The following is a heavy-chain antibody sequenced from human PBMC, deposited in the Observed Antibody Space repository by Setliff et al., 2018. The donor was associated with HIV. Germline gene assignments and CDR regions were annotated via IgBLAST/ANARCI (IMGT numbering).Heavy chain of an antibody. CDR3: ARDQSNPILYYYMDV. CDR1: GFTFSSYG. V-gene: IGHV3-30*02. J-gene: IGHJ6*03. CDR2: IRYDGSNK. Sequence: PGGSLRLSCAASGFTFSSYGMHWVRQAPGKGLEWVAFIRYDGSNKYYADSVKGRFTISRDNSKNTLYLQMNSLRAEDTAVYYCARDQSNPILYYYMDVWGKGTTVTVSS. D-gene: IGHD3-3*02.